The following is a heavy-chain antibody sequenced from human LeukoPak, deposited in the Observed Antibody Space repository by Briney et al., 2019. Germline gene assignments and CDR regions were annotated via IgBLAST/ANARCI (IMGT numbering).Heavy chain of an antibody. CDR3: AKDRGAYYYYMDV. CDR1: GFTFSNDP. D-gene: IGHD1-26*01. V-gene: IGHV3-23*01. Sequence: GGSPRLSCAASGFTFSNDPMSWVRQAPGKGLEWVSAISGSGGSTYYADSVKGRFTISRDNSKNTLYLQMNSLRAEDTAVYYCAKDRGAYYYYMDVWGKGTTVTVSS. J-gene: IGHJ6*03. CDR2: ISGSGGST.